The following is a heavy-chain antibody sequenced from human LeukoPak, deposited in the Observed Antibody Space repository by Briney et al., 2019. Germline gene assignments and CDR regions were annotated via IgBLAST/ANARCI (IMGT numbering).Heavy chain of an antibody. CDR2: INAGNGNT. D-gene: IGHD6-13*01. J-gene: IGHJ6*02. CDR1: GYTFTSYA. CDR3: ARGSSSSWSDYYYYYGMDV. V-gene: IGHV1-3*01. Sequence: ASVKVSCKASGYTFTSYAMHWVRQAPGQRLEWMGWINAGNGNTKYSQKFQGRVTITRDTSASTAYMELSSLRSEDTAVYYCARGSSSSWSDYYYYYGMDVWGQGTTVTVSS.